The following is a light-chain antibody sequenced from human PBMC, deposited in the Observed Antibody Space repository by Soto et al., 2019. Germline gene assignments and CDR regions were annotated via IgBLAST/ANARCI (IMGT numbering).Light chain of an antibody. Sequence: QSVLTQPASVSGSPGQSITISCTGTSSDVGSYNLVSWYQQHPGTAPKLMIYEDIKRASGVSNRFSGSTSGITASLTISVLQAEDEADYYCCSYAGSTTGVFGGGTKLTVL. CDR2: EDI. J-gene: IGLJ3*02. V-gene: IGLV2-23*01. CDR3: CSYAGSTTGV. CDR1: SSDVGSYNL.